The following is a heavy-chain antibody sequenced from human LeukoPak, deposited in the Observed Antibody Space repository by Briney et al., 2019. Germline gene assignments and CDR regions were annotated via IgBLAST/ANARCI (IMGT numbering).Heavy chain of an antibody. D-gene: IGHD3-10*01. CDR2: IYYSGST. CDR3: ARSPSMVRGVKDAFDI. Sequence: SEALSLTCTVSGGSISSYYWSWIRQPPGKGLEWIGYIYYSGSTNYNPSLKSRVTISVDTSKNQFSLKLSSVTAADTAVYYCARSPSMVRGVKDAFDIWGQGTMVTVSS. J-gene: IGHJ3*02. CDR1: GGSISSYY. V-gene: IGHV4-59*01.